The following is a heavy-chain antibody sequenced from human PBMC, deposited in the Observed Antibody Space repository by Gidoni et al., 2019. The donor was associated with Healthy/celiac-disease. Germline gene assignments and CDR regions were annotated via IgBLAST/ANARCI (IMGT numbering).Heavy chain of an antibody. CDR2: IKQDGSEK. D-gene: IGHD3-10*01. CDR3: ARVLLGLQVVDY. J-gene: IGHJ4*02. Sequence: EVQLVESGGGLVQPGGSLRLSCAASGFTFSSYWTSWVRQAPGKGLEWVANIKQDGSEKYYVDSVKGRFTISRDNAKNSLYLQMNSLRAEDTAVYYCARVLLGLQVVDYWGQGTLVTVSS. V-gene: IGHV3-7*03. CDR1: GFTFSSYW.